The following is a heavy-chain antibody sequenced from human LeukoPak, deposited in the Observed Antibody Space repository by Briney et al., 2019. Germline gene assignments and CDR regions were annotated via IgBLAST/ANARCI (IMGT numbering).Heavy chain of an antibody. CDR1: GGSISSYH. Sequence: SETLSLTCTVSGGSISSYHWSWIRQPAGKGLEWIGRMHPSGSTNYNPSLKSRLTMTVDTSKNQFSLKLSSVTAADTAVYYCAREVPTYGDYVSYFDYWGQGTLVTVSS. D-gene: IGHD4-17*01. J-gene: IGHJ4*02. CDR2: MHPSGST. V-gene: IGHV4-4*07. CDR3: AREVPTYGDYVSYFDY.